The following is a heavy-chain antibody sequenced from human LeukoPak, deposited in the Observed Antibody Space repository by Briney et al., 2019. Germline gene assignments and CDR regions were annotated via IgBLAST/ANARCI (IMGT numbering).Heavy chain of an antibody. V-gene: IGHV4-34*01. CDR2: INHSGST. Sequence: ASETLSLTCAVYGGSFSGYYWSWIRQPPGKGLEWIGEINHSGSTNYNPSLKSRVPISVDTSKNQSSLKLSSVTAADTAVYYCARINYYDSSGYSATMNDYWGQGTLVTVSS. J-gene: IGHJ4*02. CDR1: GGSFSGYY. D-gene: IGHD3-22*01. CDR3: ARINYYDSSGYSATMNDY.